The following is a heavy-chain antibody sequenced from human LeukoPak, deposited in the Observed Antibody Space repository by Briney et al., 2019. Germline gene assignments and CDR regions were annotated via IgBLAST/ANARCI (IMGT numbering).Heavy chain of an antibody. D-gene: IGHD3-10*01. V-gene: IGHV5-51*01. Sequence: GESLKISCKGSGYSFTSYWIGWVRQMPGKGLEWMGTIYPGDSDTRYSPSFQGQVTISADKSISTAYLQWSSLKASDTAMYYCARRITMVRGVISWFDPWGQGTLVTVSS. CDR3: ARRITMVRGVISWFDP. CDR2: IYPGDSDT. CDR1: GYSFTSYW. J-gene: IGHJ5*02.